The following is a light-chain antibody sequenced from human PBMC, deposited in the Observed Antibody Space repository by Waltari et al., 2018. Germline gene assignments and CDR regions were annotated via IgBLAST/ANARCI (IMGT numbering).Light chain of an antibody. CDR2: DAS. V-gene: IGKV3-11*01. J-gene: IGKJ1*01. Sequence: EIVLTQSPATLSLSPGERATLSCRASQSISSHLAWYPQKPGQAPRLLVFDASTRATGIPARFSGAGSGTDFTLSITTLEPEDFAVYYCQHRSDWPWTFGQGTKVEFK. CDR3: QHRSDWPWT. CDR1: QSISSH.